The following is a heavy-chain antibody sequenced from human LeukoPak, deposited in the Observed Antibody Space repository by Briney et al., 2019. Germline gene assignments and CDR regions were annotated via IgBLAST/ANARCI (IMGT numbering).Heavy chain of an antibody. CDR2: IYYRWST. D-gene: IGHD3-3*01. CDR3: AATTIFGVVDGWFDP. V-gene: IGHV4-59*11. Sequence: SETLSLTCTVSGGSISSHYWSWIRQPPGKGLEWIGDIYYRWSTNYNPSLKSRSPISVDTSKNQFPLRLSPVTAWDTAVYYCAATTIFGVVDGWFDPWGQGTLVTVSS. CDR1: GGSISSHY. J-gene: IGHJ5*02.